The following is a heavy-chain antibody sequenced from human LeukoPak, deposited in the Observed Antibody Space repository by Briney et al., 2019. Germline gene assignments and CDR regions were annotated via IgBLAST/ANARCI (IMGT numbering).Heavy chain of an antibody. V-gene: IGHV1-69*06. J-gene: IGHJ3*02. Sequence: SVKVSCKASGGTFSNYAISWVRQAPGQGLEWMGGIIPIFGTANYAQKFRGRVTITADKSTRTAYMELSSLRSEDTAVYYCAKDMGELPPDGAFDIWGQGTMVTVSS. CDR1: GGTFSNYA. D-gene: IGHD1-26*01. CDR2: IIPIFGTA. CDR3: AKDMGELPPDGAFDI.